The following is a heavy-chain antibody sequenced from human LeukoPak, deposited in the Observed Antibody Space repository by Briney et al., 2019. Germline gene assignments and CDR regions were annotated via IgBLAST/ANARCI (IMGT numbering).Heavy chain of an antibody. D-gene: IGHD1-26*01. CDR3: ARTQSQSGSYRYYFGY. CDR1: GVSVGSAGYY. J-gene: IGHJ4*02. Sequence: SETLSLTCTVSGVSVGSAGYYWSWIRQPPGGGLEWIGYIYYISNTNYNPSLKSRVNMSLNPSGNQFSLKLNSVTAADTAMYYCARTQSQSGSYRYYFGYWGQGTLVTVSS. CDR2: IYYISNT. V-gene: IGHV4-61*08.